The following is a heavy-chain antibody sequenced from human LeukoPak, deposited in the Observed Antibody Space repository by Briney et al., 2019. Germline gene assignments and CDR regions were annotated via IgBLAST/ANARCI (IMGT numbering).Heavy chain of an antibody. CDR1: GFTFSSYS. J-gene: IGHJ4*02. D-gene: IGHD7-27*01. CDR3: ARTGISLEY. CDR2: ISSSSSTI. Sequence: GGSLRLSCAASGFTFSSYSMNWVRQAPGKGLEWVSYISSSSSTIYYADSVKGRFTISRDNAKNSLYLQMNSLRAEDTAVYYCARTGISLEYWGQGTLVTVSS. V-gene: IGHV3-48*04.